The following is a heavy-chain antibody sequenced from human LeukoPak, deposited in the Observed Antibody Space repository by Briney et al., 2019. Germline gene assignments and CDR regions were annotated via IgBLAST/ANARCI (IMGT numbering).Heavy chain of an antibody. J-gene: IGHJ2*01. CDR2: IYYSGST. CDR1: GVSVSSGGYY. Sequence: SETLSLTCTVSGVSVSSGGYYWSWIRQPPGKGLEWIGYIYYSGSTNYNPSLKSRVTISRDTPKNQFSLKLSSLTAADTAVYYCAREAPYRYFELWGRGPLVTVPS. CDR3: AREAPYRYFEL. V-gene: IGHV4-61*08.